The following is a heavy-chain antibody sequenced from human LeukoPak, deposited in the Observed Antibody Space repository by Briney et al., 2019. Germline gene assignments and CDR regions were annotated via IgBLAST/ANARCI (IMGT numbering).Heavy chain of an antibody. J-gene: IGHJ4*02. CDR1: GFTFSSYW. D-gene: IGHD2-2*01. Sequence: PGGSLRLSCAASGFTFSSYWMTWVRQAPGKGLERVAIIKQAASETYYVGSVKGRFTISRDNAKNSLYLQMSSLRADDTAVYYCARYYCGTSTTCYMFDFWGQGTLVTVSS. CDR2: IKQAASET. CDR3: ARYYCGTSTTCYMFDF. V-gene: IGHV3-7*01.